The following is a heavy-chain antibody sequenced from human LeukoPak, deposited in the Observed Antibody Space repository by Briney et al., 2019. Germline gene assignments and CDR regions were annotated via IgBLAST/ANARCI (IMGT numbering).Heavy chain of an antibody. CDR2: IYSGGST. D-gene: IGHD1-1*01. J-gene: IGHJ4*02. CDR1: GFTFSSYR. Sequence: GGSLRLSCAASGFTFSSYRMSWVRQAPGKGLEWVSVIYSGGSTYYADSVKGRFTISRDNSKNTLYLQMNSLKAEDTAVYYCAKSLGPHWNAYYFDYWGQGTLVTVSS. V-gene: IGHV3-23*03. CDR3: AKSLGPHWNAYYFDY.